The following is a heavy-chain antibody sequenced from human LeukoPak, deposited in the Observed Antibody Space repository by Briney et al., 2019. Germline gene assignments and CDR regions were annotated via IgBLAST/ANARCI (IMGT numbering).Heavy chain of an antibody. CDR2: INEDGSKK. CDR1: GFTFTNYW. V-gene: IGHV3-7*01. Sequence: GGSLRLSCAASGFTFTNYWMIWVRQAPRKGLEWVANINEDGSKKYYVGSVEGRFTISRDNAKNSVFLQMNSLRADDTAMYYCASSSYSCSSSWGQGTLVTVSS. J-gene: IGHJ5*02. CDR3: ASSSYSCSSS. D-gene: IGHD3-10*01.